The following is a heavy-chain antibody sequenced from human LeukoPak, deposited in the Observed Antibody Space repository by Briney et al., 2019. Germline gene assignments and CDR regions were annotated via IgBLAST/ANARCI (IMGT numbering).Heavy chain of an antibody. CDR2: ISSSSSYI. CDR3: ARQIPAAYDAFDI. CDR1: GFSFSSYS. J-gene: IGHJ3*02. Sequence: GGSLRLSCAASGFSFSSYSMNWVRRAPGKGLEWVSSISSSSSYIYYADSVKGRFTISRDNAKNSLCLQMNSLRAEDTAVYYCARQIPAAYDAFDIWGQGTMVTVSS. V-gene: IGHV3-21*01. D-gene: IGHD2-2*01.